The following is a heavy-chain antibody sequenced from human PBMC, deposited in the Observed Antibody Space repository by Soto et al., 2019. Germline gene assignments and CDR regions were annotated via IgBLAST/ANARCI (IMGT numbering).Heavy chain of an antibody. CDR1: GFTFSDYY. Sequence: GGSLRLSCAASGFTFSDYYMSWIRQAPGKGLEWVSYISSSGSTIYYADSVKGRFTISRDNAKNSLYLQMNSLRAEDTAVYYCASATDSSSWYYWGQGTLVTVSS. V-gene: IGHV3-11*01. J-gene: IGHJ4*02. CDR3: ASATDSSSWYY. CDR2: ISSSGSTI. D-gene: IGHD6-13*01.